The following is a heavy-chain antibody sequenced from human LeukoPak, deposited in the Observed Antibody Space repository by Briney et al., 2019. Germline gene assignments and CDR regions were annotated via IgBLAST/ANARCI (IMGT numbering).Heavy chain of an antibody. Sequence: ASVKVSCKASGFTFTSAAMQWLRQARGQRLEWIGWIVVGSGNTNYAQKFQERVAITRDMSTSTAYMELSSLRSEDTAVYVCAATGDYDSSGYSDYWGQGTLVTVSS. D-gene: IGHD3-22*01. CDR3: AATGDYDSSGYSDY. CDR2: IVVGSGNT. V-gene: IGHV1-58*02. J-gene: IGHJ4*02. CDR1: GFTFTSAA.